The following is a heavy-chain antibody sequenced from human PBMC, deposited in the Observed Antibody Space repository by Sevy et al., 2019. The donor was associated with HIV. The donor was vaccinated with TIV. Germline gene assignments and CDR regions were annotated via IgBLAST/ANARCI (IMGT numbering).Heavy chain of an antibody. J-gene: IGHJ4*02. CDR2: IGTAGDT. V-gene: IGHV3-13*01. CDR3: ARKSYGADSVNFDY. Sequence: GGSLRLSCAASGFTFSSYDMHWVRQGTGKGLEWVSAIGTAGDTYYADSVKGRFTISRENAKKSLNLQMSSLRAGDTVVYYCARKSYGADSVNFDYWGQGTLVTVSS. CDR1: GFTFSSYD. D-gene: IGHD2-21*02.